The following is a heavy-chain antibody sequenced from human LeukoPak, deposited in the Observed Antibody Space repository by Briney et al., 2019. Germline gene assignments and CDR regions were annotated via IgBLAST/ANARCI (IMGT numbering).Heavy chain of an antibody. Sequence: GGSLRLSCAASGFTFSDCYMSWIRQAPGKGLEWISYIGGTGNDIQYANSVKGRFTISRDNAKNSLFLQMDSLIAEDTAMYYCARGGGRAVSDYWGQGTLVTVSS. D-gene: IGHD3-10*01. CDR1: GFTFSDCY. CDR2: IGGTGNDI. J-gene: IGHJ4*02. CDR3: ARGGGRAVSDY. V-gene: IGHV3-11*01.